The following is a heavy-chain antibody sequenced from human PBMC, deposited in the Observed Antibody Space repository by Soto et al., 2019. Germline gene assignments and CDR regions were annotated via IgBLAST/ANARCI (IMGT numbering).Heavy chain of an antibody. D-gene: IGHD4-4*01. J-gene: IGHJ4*02. CDR3: SKDWVGGSNRYQLDY. CDR2: ISLGATRK. Sequence: PGGSLRLSCAASRFTFSDYGMHWVRQAPGKGLEWVAGISLGATRKSYSDSVKGRLIISRDNSKKMLYLQLISLRREDTAVYYCSKDWVGGSNRYQLDYWGRGTLVTVSS. CDR1: RFTFSDYG. V-gene: IGHV3-30*18.